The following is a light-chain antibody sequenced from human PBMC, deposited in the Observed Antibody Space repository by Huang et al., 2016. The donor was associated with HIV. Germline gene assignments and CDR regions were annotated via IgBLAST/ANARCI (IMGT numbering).Light chain of an antibody. J-gene: IGKJ2*01. Sequence: DIQMTQSPSSLSASIGDRVIITCRASQDLGRLLNWYQQKPGKAPQLLIYEAAVLQTGVPSRFSGSGSGTHFTLTIRSLLPEDFATYYCQQSYSPSPFTFGLGTILDI. CDR3: QQSYSPSPFT. CDR2: EAA. CDR1: QDLGRL. V-gene: IGKV1-39*01.